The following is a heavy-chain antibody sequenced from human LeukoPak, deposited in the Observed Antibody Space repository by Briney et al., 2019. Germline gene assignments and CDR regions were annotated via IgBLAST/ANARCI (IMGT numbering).Heavy chain of an antibody. V-gene: IGHV4-39*07. CDR1: GGSLSSSSYY. J-gene: IGHJ6*03. CDR2: IYYSGST. Sequence: SETLSLTCTVSGGSLSSSSYYWGWIRQPPGKGLEWIGSIYYSGSTYYNPSLKSRVTISVDTSKNQFSLKLSSVTAADTAVYYCASINSYYYYMDVWGKGTTVTVSS. D-gene: IGHD2/OR15-2a*01. CDR3: ASINSYYYYMDV.